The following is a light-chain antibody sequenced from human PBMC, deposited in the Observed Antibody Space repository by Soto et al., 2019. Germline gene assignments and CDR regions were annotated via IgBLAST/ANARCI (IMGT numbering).Light chain of an antibody. CDR3: SSYTSSSSPWV. V-gene: IGLV2-14*01. CDR1: SSDVGGYNY. CDR2: DVS. Sequence: QSVLTQPASVSGSPGQSITISCTGTSSDVGGYNYVSWYQQHPGKAPKLMIYDVSNRPSGVSNRFSGSKSGNTASLTISGLQPEDDADYYCSSYTSSSSPWVFGTGTKVTVL. J-gene: IGLJ1*01.